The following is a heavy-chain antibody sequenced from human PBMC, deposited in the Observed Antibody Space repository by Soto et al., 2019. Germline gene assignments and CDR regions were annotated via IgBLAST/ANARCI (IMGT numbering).Heavy chain of an antibody. V-gene: IGHV3-48*01. J-gene: IGHJ4*02. CDR2: ISSSSTI. CDR1: GFTFSSYS. Sequence: GGSLRLSCAASGFTFSSYSMNWVRQAPGKGLEWVSYISSSSTIYYADSVKGRFTISRDNAKNSLYLQMNSLRAEDTAVYYCATSGWYSACDSGGQGTLVTVPS. CDR3: ATSGWYSACDS. D-gene: IGHD6-19*01.